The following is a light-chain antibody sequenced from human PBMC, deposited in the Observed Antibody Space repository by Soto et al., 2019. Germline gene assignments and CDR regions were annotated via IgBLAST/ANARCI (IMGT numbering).Light chain of an antibody. CDR2: GAS. CDR3: QLYGSSLKT. Sequence: VMTQSPATLSVSQEERATLYCRASQSVSSSYLAWYQQKPGQDPRILIYGASSRATGIPDRFSGSGSGTDFTLTICRLEPEDFAVYYCQLYGSSLKTFGQGTKVDI. J-gene: IGKJ1*01. V-gene: IGKV3-20*01. CDR1: QSVSSSY.